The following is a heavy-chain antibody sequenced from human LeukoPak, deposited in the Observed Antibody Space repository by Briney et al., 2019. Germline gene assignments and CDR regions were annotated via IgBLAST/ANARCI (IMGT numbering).Heavy chain of an antibody. V-gene: IGHV1-8*01. CDR3: ARGGAAAGLGDY. CDR1: GYTFTTYD. J-gene: IGHJ4*02. Sequence: ASVKVSCKASGYTFTTYDINWVRQATGQGLEWMGWMNPNNGNTGYAQKFQGRVTMTRNTSISTAYMELSSLRSEDTAVYYCARGGAAAGLGDYWGQGTLVTVSS. CDR2: MNPNNGNT. D-gene: IGHD6-13*01.